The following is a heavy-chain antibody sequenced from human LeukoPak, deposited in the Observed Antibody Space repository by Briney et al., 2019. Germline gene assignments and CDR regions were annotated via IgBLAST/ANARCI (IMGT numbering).Heavy chain of an antibody. CDR3: ARQHTAATAFDY. CDR1: GFTFSSHG. J-gene: IGHJ4*02. CDR2: ISYDGSNK. Sequence: GRSLRLSCAASGFTFSSHGMHWVRQAPGKGLEWVTFISYDGSNKYYADSVKGRFTISRDNSKNTLFLQMNSLRAGDTAVYYCARQHTAATAFDYWGQGTLVTVSS. V-gene: IGHV3-30*03. D-gene: IGHD6-13*01.